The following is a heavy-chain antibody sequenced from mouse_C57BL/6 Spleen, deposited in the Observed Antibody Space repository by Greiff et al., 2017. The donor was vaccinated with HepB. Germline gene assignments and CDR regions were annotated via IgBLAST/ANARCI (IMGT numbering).Heavy chain of an antibody. Sequence: EVQLVESGGGLVKPGGSLKLSCAASGFTFSSYAMSWVRQTPEKRLEWVATISGGGSYTYYPDNVKGRFTISRDNAKNNLYLQMSHLKSEDTAMCYCARETYGSSYGYFDVWGTGTTVTVSS. V-gene: IGHV5-4*01. CDR3: ARETYGSSYGYFDV. J-gene: IGHJ1*03. CDR1: GFTFSSYA. CDR2: ISGGGSYT. D-gene: IGHD1-1*01.